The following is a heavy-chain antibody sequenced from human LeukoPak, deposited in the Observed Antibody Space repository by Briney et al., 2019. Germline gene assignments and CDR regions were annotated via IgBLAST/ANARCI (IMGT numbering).Heavy chain of an antibody. D-gene: IGHD5-18*01. CDR3: ARERTDTSMDY. J-gene: IGHJ4*02. V-gene: IGHV4-61*02. Sequence: KTSGTLSLTCTVSGGSISSGSYYWTWIRQPAGKGLEWIGRIYTSGSTNHNPSHKSRVTISLDTSKNQFSLKLISVTAADTAVYFCARERTDTSMDYWGQGTLVTVSS. CDR2: IYTSGST. CDR1: GGSISSGSYY.